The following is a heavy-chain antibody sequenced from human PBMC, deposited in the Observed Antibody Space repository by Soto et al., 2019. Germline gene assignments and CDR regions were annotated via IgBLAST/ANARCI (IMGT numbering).Heavy chain of an antibody. D-gene: IGHD6-25*01. J-gene: IGHJ5*02. CDR3: SWRVMAAPVSFDL. CDR2: IDWDDDK. Sequence: SGPTLVNPTQTLTLTCTVSGFSLRTSGMCVSWIRQPPGKALEWLARIDWDDDKYYSTSLKTRLTISKDTSKNQVVLTMTNMDTVEDGTVYFSWRVMAAPVSFDLWGPGTLVTVSS. V-gene: IGHV2-70*02. CDR1: GFSLRTSGMC.